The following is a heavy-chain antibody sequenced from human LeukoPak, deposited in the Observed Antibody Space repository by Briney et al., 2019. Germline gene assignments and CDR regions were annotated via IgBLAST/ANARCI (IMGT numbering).Heavy chain of an antibody. Sequence: SETLSLTCTVSGGSISSYYWSWIRQPPGKGLEWIGYIYYSGSTNYNPSLKSRVTISVDTSKNQFSLKLSSVTAADTAVYYCARGRDYDILTGYYLTSNWFDPWGQGTLVTVSS. D-gene: IGHD3-9*01. V-gene: IGHV4-59*01. J-gene: IGHJ5*02. CDR2: IYYSGST. CDR3: ARGRDYDILTGYYLTSNWFDP. CDR1: GGSISSYY.